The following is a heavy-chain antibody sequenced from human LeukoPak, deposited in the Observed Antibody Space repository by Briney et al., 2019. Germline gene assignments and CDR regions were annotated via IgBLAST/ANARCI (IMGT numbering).Heavy chain of an antibody. Sequence: GGSLRLSCAASGFTFSSYWMHWVRQAPGKGLVWVSRIDTDGTITNYGDSVKGRFTISRDNAKNTLYLQMNSLRAEDTAMYYCASTKWNDVSYWGQGTLVTVSS. D-gene: IGHD1-1*01. CDR2: IDTDGTIT. V-gene: IGHV3-74*01. J-gene: IGHJ4*02. CDR1: GFTFSSYW. CDR3: ASTKWNDVSY.